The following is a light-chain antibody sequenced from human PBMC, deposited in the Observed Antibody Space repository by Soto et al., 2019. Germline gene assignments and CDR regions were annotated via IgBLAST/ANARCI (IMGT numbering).Light chain of an antibody. CDR1: RSSIGTNT. CDR3: AAWDVRFVV. J-gene: IGLJ7*01. CDR2: SDN. V-gene: IGLV1-44*01. Sequence: QLVLTQPPSASGTPGQRVTISCSGSRSSIGTNTVTWYQQLPGTAPKLLIYSDNQRPSGVPDRFSGSKSGTSASLAISALQYDDEAAYYCAAWDVRFVVFGGGTQLTVL.